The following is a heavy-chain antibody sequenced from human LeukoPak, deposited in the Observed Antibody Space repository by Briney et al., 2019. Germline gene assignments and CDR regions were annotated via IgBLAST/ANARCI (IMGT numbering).Heavy chain of an antibody. Sequence: TGGSLRLSCAASGFTFGVYYMTWIRQAPGRGLEPLAFISPTGDIIKYVDSVKGRFTISRDNAKNSLYLQMNSLRAEDTAVYYCARATSYYDTLPNFQHWGQGTLVTVSS. CDR1: GFTFGVYY. D-gene: IGHD3-22*01. CDR2: ISPTGDII. V-gene: IGHV3-11*01. J-gene: IGHJ1*01. CDR3: ARATSYYDTLPNFQH.